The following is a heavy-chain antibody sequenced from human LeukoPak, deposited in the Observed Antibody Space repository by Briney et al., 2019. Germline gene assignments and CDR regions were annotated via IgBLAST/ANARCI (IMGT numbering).Heavy chain of an antibody. CDR1: GYTFTGYY. CDR3: ARTYCSSTSCSSPYYYGMDV. Sequence: ASVKVSCKASGYTFTGYYMHWVRQAPGQGLEWMGWINPNSGGTNYAQKFQGWVTMTRDTSISTAYMELSRLRSDDTAVYYCARTYCSSTSCSSPYYYGMDVWGQGTTVTVSS. J-gene: IGHJ6*02. D-gene: IGHD2-2*01. V-gene: IGHV1-2*04. CDR2: INPNSGGT.